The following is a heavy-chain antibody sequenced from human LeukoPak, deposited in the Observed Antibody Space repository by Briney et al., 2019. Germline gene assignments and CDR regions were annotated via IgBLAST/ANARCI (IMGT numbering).Heavy chain of an antibody. V-gene: IGHV3-30*04. D-gene: IGHD4-23*01. CDR1: GLTFSSYG. J-gene: IGHJ4*02. CDR2: ISFDGSDK. CDR3: ARYARDGADVMVTLDY. Sequence: GGSLRLSCAASGLTFSSYGMHWVRQAPGKGLEWVAVISFDGSDKYYVDSVRGRFTISRDNSKNTLYLQMSSLTAEDTAVYSCARYARDGADVMVTLDYWGQGTLVTVSS.